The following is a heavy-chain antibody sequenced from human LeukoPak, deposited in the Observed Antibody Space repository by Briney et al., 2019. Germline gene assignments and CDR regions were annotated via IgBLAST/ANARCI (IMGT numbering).Heavy chain of an antibody. J-gene: IGHJ4*02. CDR3: ARDYDDSVRYFFFDY. Sequence: PGGSLRLSCAASGFTFNNYAMNWVRQAPGKGVEWVSSICGGGETTYYAHSAKGRFTISRDNSQNTLYLQMNSLRAEDTAVYYCARDYDDSVRYFFFDYWVQGTMVSVSS. CDR2: ICGGGETT. V-gene: IGHV3-23*01. D-gene: IGHD4-17*01. CDR1: GFTFNNYA.